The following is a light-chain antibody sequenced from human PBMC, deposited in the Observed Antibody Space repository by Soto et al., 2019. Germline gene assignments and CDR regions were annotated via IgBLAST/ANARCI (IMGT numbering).Light chain of an antibody. Sequence: EIVLTQSPGTLSLSPGERATLACWASQSISSNYLDGYQQKPGQPPRLLISVSSIRAAGIPKRFSGSSSGTNFTPAISSLALEDFAVSYCQQYGSSPFTAGPGTKVDF. J-gene: IGKJ3*01. V-gene: IGKV3-20*01. CDR3: QQYGSSPFT. CDR1: QSISSNY. CDR2: VSS.